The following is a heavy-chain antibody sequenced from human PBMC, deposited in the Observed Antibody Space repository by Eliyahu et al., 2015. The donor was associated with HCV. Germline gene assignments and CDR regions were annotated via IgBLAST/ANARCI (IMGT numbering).Heavy chain of an antibody. V-gene: IGHV4-59*01. D-gene: IGHD6-19*01. Sequence: QVQLQESGPGLXKPSETLSLTCTVXGXXITXYYWSWIRQPPGNGLGWIGYRHYRWSTSYNPSLKSRXTISIDTSKNQFSLNLTSVTAADTAVYYCASGGGGIAVAGTGGWFDPWGQGTLVTVSS. CDR1: GXXITXYY. CDR2: RHYRWST. CDR3: ASGGGGIAVAGTGGWFDP. J-gene: IGHJ5*02.